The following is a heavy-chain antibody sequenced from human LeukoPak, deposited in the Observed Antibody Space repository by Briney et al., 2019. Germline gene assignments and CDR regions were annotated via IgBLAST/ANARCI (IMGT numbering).Heavy chain of an antibody. CDR2: VFHSGGT. CDR3: ARQLYSDSSA. D-gene: IGHD3-22*01. Sequence: PSETLSLTCDVSDFSIITTYYWGWIRQPPGKGLEWIGNVFHSGGTYYNPSLKSRVTISVDKSKNQFSLKLRSVTAADTAVYYCARQLYSDSSAWGQGTMVTVSS. CDR1: DFSIITTYY. J-gene: IGHJ3*01. V-gene: IGHV4-38-2*01.